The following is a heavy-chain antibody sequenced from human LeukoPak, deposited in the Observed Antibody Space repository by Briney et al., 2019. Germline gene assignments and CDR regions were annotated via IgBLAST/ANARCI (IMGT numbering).Heavy chain of an antibody. CDR3: GKGRVTYDY. D-gene: IGHD4-11*01. CDR2: INSDGSST. Sequence: GGSLRLSCAASGFSFSSYWMHWVRQGPGKWLVWVSGINSDGSSTSYADSVKGRFTISRDNAKNTLYLQMNSLRAEDTAVYYCGKGRVTYDYWGQGTLVSVSS. CDR1: GFSFSSYW. V-gene: IGHV3-74*01. J-gene: IGHJ4*02.